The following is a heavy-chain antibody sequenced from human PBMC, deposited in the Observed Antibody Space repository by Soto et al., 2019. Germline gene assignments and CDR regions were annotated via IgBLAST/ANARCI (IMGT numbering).Heavy chain of an antibody. CDR1: GYTFSTYA. V-gene: IGHV1-3*01. J-gene: IGHJ4*02. Sequence: QVHLVQSGAEMRKPGASVKVSCKASGYTFSTYAIHWVRQAPGQGLEWMGWTNADNGDTKFSQKFQGRVTITRDTSANTASMHLSSLRPEDTAVYYCAMGGWFGELPFDYWGQGTLVTVSS. CDR3: AMGGWFGELPFDY. D-gene: IGHD3-10*01. CDR2: TNADNGDT.